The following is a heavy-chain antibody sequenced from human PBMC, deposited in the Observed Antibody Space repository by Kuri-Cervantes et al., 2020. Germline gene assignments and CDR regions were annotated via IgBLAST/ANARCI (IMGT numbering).Heavy chain of an antibody. D-gene: IGHD6-19*01. CDR1: GFTFGDYA. CDR2: ISGSGSYT. Sequence: GESLKISCTASGFTFGDYAINWVRQAPGKGLEWVSAISGSGSYTYYADSVKGRFTISGDNSKNTLYLQMNSLRADDTAVYYCAKSALGSSVWPKNHYYYYMDVWGKGTTVTVSS. V-gene: IGHV3-23*01. CDR3: AKSALGSSVWPKNHYYYYMDV. J-gene: IGHJ6*03.